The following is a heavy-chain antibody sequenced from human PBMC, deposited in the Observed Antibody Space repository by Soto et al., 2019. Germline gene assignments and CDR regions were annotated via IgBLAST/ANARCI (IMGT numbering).Heavy chain of an antibody. V-gene: IGHV3-7*03. Sequence: PGGSLRLSCAASGFTFSSYWMSWVRQAPGKGLEWVANIKQDGSDKYYVDSVKGRFTISRDNAKNSLYLQMNSLRAEDTAVYYCARDRAYWYFEWLLYHYFDYWGQGTLVTGSS. D-gene: IGHD3-9*01. CDR2: IKQDGSDK. J-gene: IGHJ4*02. CDR1: GFTFSSYW. CDR3: ARDRAYWYFEWLLYHYFDY.